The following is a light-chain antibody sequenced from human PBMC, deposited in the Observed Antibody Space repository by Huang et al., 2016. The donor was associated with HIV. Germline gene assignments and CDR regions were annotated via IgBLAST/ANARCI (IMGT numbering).Light chain of an antibody. CDR2: GAS. CDR3: HQYNNWPPWT. J-gene: IGKJ1*01. CDR1: QSVSSN. Sequence: ELVMTQSPATLSVSPGERATLSCRASQSVSSNLAWYQQKPGQAPRLLIYGASTRATGIPDRFSGSGSGTEFTLTISSLQSEDFAVYYCHQYNNWPPWTFGQGTKVEIK. V-gene: IGKV3-15*01.